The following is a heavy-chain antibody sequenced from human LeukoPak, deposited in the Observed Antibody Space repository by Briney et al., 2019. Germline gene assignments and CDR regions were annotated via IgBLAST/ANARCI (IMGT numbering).Heavy chain of an antibody. CDR1: GFTFSSYS. Sequence: GGSLRLSCAASGFTFSSYSMNWVRQAPGKGLEWVSSISSSSSYIYYADSVKGRFTISRDNAKNSLYLQMNSLRAEDTAVYYCAKDGDSSGIEWDWGQGTLVTVSS. CDR2: ISSSSSYI. D-gene: IGHD3-22*01. CDR3: AKDGDSSGIEWD. V-gene: IGHV3-21*01. J-gene: IGHJ4*02.